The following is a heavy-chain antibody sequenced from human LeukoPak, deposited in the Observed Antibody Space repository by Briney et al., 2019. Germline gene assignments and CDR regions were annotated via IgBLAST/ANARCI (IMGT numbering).Heavy chain of an antibody. CDR1: GYTFTGYY. V-gene: IGHV1-2*06. Sequence: ASVKVSCKASGYTFTGYYMRWVRQAPGQGLEWMGRTNPNSGGTNYAQKFQGRVTMTRDTSISTAYMELSRLRSDDTAVYYCAREYCSSTSCYRPYGMDVWGQGTTVTVSS. CDR2: TNPNSGGT. D-gene: IGHD2-2*02. CDR3: AREYCSSTSCYRPYGMDV. J-gene: IGHJ6*02.